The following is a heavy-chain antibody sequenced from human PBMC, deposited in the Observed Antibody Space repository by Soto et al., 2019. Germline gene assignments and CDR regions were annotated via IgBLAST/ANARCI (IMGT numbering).Heavy chain of an antibody. CDR2: IWPGDSDT. CDR3: ARDNSGSYNFDY. D-gene: IGHD1-26*01. J-gene: IGHJ4*02. CDR1: GYSFTNYW. Sequence: EVQLVQSGPEVKKPGESLKISCQGSGYSFTNYWIAWVRQMPGKGLEWMGIIWPGDSDTRYNPSFQGKVTISADKSTNTAYLQWSSPKASDSAVYYCARDNSGSYNFDYWGQGTLVTVSS. V-gene: IGHV5-51*01.